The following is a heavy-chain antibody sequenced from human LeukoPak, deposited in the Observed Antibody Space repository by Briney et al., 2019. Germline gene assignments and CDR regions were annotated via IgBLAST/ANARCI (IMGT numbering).Heavy chain of an antibody. CDR3: AKIVLGVVAAAGISFDY. Sequence: PGGSLRLSCAASGFTFSSYAMSWVRQAPGKGLEWVSAISGSGGSTYYADSVKGRFTISRDNSKNTLYLQMNSLRAEDTAVYYCAKIVLGVVAAAGISFDYWGQGTLVTVSS. V-gene: IGHV3-23*01. D-gene: IGHD6-13*01. CDR1: GFTFSSYA. CDR2: ISGSGGST. J-gene: IGHJ4*02.